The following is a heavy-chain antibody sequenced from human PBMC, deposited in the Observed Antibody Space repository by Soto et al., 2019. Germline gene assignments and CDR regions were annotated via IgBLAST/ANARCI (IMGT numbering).Heavy chain of an antibody. CDR2: ISYDGSNK. CDR1: GFTFSSYA. D-gene: IGHD3-10*01. CDR3: ARDWSGVVEEDLYYGMDV. V-gene: IGHV3-30-3*01. Sequence: GGSLRLSCAASGFTFSSYAMHWVRQAPGKGLEWVAVISYDGSNKYYADSVKGRFTISRDNSKNTLYLQMNSLRAEDTAVYYCARDWSGVVEEDLYYGMDVWGQGTTVTVSS. J-gene: IGHJ6*02.